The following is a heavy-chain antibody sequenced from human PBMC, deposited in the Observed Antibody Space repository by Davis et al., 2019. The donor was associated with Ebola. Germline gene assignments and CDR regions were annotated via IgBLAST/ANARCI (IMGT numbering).Heavy chain of an antibody. J-gene: IGHJ6*02. CDR2: IYYSGST. D-gene: IGHD6-13*01. CDR3: ARAWYSSSWYDDNGMDV. CDR1: GGSVSSGSYY. Sequence: PSETLSLTCTVSGGSVSSGSYYWSWIRQPPGKGLEWIGYIYYSGSTNYNPSLKSRVTISVDTSKNQFSLKLSSVTAADTAVYYCARAWYSSSWYDDNGMDVCGQGTTVTVSS. V-gene: IGHV4-61*01.